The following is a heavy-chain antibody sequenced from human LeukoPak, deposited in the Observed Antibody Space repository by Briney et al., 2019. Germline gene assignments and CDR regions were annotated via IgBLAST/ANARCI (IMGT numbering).Heavy chain of an antibody. D-gene: IGHD5-18*01. CDR1: GGSISSYY. J-gene: IGHJ6*03. CDR3: ARAAYSYGYYYYYYMDV. CDR2: IYYSGGT. Sequence: PSETLFLTCTVSGGSISSYYWSWIRQPPGKGLEWIGYIYYSGGTNYNPSLKSRVTISVDTSKNQFSLKLSSVTAADTAVYYCARAAYSYGYYYYYYMDVWGKGTTVTVSS. V-gene: IGHV4-59*01.